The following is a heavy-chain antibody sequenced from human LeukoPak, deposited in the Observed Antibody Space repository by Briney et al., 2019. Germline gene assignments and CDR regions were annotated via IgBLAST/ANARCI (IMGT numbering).Heavy chain of an antibody. D-gene: IGHD3-3*01. CDR2: INPNSGGT. Sequence: ASVKVSCKASGYTFTGYYMHWLRQAPGQGLEWMGWINPNSGGTKYAQKFQGRVTMTRDTSISTAYMELSRLRSDDTAVYYCARFDDFWSGPPLDYWGQGTLVTVSS. CDR1: GYTFTGYY. CDR3: ARFDDFWSGPPLDY. J-gene: IGHJ4*02. V-gene: IGHV1-2*02.